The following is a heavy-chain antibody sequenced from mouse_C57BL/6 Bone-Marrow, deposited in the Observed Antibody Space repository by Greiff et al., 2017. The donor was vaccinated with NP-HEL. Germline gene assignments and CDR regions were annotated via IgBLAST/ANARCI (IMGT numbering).Heavy chain of an antibody. CDR3: ARLTGGGFAY. V-gene: IGHV7-3*01. Sequence: EVKLVESGGGLVQPGGSLSLSCAASGFTFTDYYMSWVRQPPGKALEWLGFIRNKANGYTTEYSASVKGRFTISRDNSQSILYLQMNALRAEDSATYYCARLTGGGFAYWGQGTLVTVSA. CDR2: IRNKANGYTT. D-gene: IGHD4-1*01. CDR1: GFTFTDYY. J-gene: IGHJ3*01.